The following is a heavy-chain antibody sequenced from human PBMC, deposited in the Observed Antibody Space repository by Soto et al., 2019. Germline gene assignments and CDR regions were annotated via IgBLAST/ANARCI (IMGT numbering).Heavy chain of an antibody. CDR3: AKGGAIVAAGTRVYLYNAMDV. CDR1: GYTFTGYY. J-gene: IGHJ6*02. Sequence: QVQLVQSGTEVKRPGDSVKVSCKASGYTFTGYYVHWVRQAPGQGLEWMGWINPNSGDSYLAQRCQSRVTMNRDRCIGTAYMELRGLTSDETAEYYCAKGGAIVAAGTRVYLYNAMDVWGQGTTVTVSS. CDR2: INPNSGDS. V-gene: IGHV1-2*02. D-gene: IGHD1-26*01.